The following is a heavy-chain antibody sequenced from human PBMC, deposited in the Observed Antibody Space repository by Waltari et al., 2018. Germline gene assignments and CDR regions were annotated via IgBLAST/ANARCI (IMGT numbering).Heavy chain of an antibody. D-gene: IGHD6-13*01. Sequence: QLQLQESGPGLVKPSETLSLTCFVSGGSINSNIYYWGWIRQPPGKGLEWIATIYSGGSTDYNPSLKSRGTLSVDTSKNHFALKLSSVTAADTAGYYCARCSRSNWGDPWGQGTLVTVSS. J-gene: IGHJ5*02. CDR1: GGSINSNIYY. V-gene: IGHV4-39*02. CDR3: ARCSRSNWGDP. CDR2: IYSGGST.